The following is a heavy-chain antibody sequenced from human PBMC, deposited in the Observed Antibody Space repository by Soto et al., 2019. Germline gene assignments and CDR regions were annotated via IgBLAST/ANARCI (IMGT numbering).Heavy chain of an antibody. Sequence: GGSLRLSCAASGFTFSSYGMHWVRQAPGKGLEWVAVISYDGSNKYYADSVKGRFTISRDNSKNTLYLQMNSLRAEDTAVYYCAKVHYDFWSGYGEYYYYYYGMDVWGQGTTVTVSS. CDR2: ISYDGSNK. CDR3: AKVHYDFWSGYGEYYYYYYGMDV. J-gene: IGHJ6*02. CDR1: GFTFSSYG. V-gene: IGHV3-30*18. D-gene: IGHD3-3*01.